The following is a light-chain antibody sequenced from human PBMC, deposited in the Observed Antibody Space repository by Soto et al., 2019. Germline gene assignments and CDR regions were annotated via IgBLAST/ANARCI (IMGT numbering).Light chain of an antibody. CDR1: QGISSA. Sequence: AIQLTHSPSSLSASVLDIVTITFRASQGISSAVAWYQQKPGKPPKLLMYDASSLESGVPPRFSGSGSGTDFTLSISSLQPEDFATYYCQQFNNYPLTFGQGTRLEIK. J-gene: IGKJ5*01. CDR3: QQFNNYPLT. V-gene: IGKV1D-13*01. CDR2: DAS.